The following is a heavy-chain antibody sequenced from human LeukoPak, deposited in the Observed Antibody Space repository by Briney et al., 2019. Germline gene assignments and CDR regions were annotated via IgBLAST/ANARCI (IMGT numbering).Heavy chain of an antibody. CDR2: NYYSGPT. Sequence: PSETLSLTCTVSSGSISNYYWSWIRQPPGKGLELIGYNYYSGPTNYNPSLKSRVTISVDTSNNQFSLKMTSVTAADTAVYYCARADSSGTYRNWFDPWGQGTLVTVSS. J-gene: IGHJ5*02. D-gene: IGHD1-26*01. CDR1: SGSISNYY. CDR3: ARADSSGTYRNWFDP. V-gene: IGHV4-59*01.